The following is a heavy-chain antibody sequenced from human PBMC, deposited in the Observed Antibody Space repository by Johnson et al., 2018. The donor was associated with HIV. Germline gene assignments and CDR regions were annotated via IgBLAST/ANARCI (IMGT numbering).Heavy chain of an antibody. Sequence: VQLVESGGGVVRPGGSLRLSCTVAGFRFDDYGMSWVRQAPGKGLEWISTINWNGGRTGYVDSLKGRFTISRDNAKNSLYLQMDSLRPEDTALYYCARDRITIFGVVTLDAFDIWGQGTMVTISS. CDR1: GFRFDDYG. V-gene: IGHV3-20*04. CDR2: INWNGGRT. J-gene: IGHJ3*02. CDR3: ARDRITIFGVVTLDAFDI. D-gene: IGHD3-3*01.